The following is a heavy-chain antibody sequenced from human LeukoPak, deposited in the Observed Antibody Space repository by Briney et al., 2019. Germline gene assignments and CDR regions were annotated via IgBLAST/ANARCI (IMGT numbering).Heavy chain of an antibody. CDR3: AKDRRRYCSSTSCYSLADY. Sequence: QPGGSLRLSCAASGFTFSSYAMSWVRQAPGKGLEWVSAISGSGGSTYYADSVKGRFTISRDNSKNTLYLQMNSLRAEDTAVYYCAKDRRRYCSSTSCYSLADYWGQGTLVTVSS. V-gene: IGHV3-23*01. CDR1: GFTFSSYA. D-gene: IGHD2-2*02. CDR2: ISGSGGST. J-gene: IGHJ4*02.